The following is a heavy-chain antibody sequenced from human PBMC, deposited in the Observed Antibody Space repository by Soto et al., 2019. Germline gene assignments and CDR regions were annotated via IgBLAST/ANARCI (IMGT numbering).Heavy chain of an antibody. CDR3: AILTLNYGDYEDYYGMDV. J-gene: IGHJ6*02. CDR2: IWYDGSNK. V-gene: IGHV3-33*01. CDR1: GFTFSSYG. Sequence: GGSLRLSCAASGFTFSSYGMHWVRQAPGKGLEWVAVIWYDGSNKYYADSVKGRFTISRDNSKNTLYLQMNSLRAEDTAVYYCAILTLNYGDYEDYYGMDVWGQGTTVTVSS. D-gene: IGHD4-17*01.